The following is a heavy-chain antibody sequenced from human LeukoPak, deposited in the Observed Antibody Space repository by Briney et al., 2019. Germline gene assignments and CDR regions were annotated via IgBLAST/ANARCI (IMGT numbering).Heavy chain of an antibody. CDR2: ISSSSSHI. Sequence: TGGSLRLSCAASGFTVSSNYMNWVRQAPGRGLEWVSSISSSSSHIYYADSVTGRFTISRDNAKNSLYLQVNSLTAEDAAVYYCARAGVDSSGYYYQGFDYWGQGTQVTVSS. CDR1: GFTVSSNY. CDR3: ARAGVDSSGYYYQGFDY. V-gene: IGHV3-21*01. J-gene: IGHJ4*02. D-gene: IGHD3-3*01.